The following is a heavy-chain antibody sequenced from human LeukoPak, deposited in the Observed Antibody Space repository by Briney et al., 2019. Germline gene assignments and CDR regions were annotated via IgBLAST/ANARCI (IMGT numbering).Heavy chain of an antibody. J-gene: IGHJ4*02. CDR2: IYYSGST. CDR1: GGSISSGSYY. CDR3: ARHGVDATPDYFDN. D-gene: IGHD2-15*01. V-gene: IGHV4-61*09. Sequence: PSQTLSLTCTVSGGSISSGSYYWSWIRQPAGKGLEWIGYIYYSGSTKYNPSLKSRVTISVDTSKNQFSLKLSSVTAADTAVYFCARHGVDATPDYFDNWGQGTLITVSS.